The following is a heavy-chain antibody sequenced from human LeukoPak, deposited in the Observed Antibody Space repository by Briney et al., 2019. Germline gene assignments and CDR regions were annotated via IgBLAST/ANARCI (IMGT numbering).Heavy chain of an antibody. J-gene: IGHJ4*02. D-gene: IGHD6-19*01. CDR1: GGSISSGVYH. Sequence: SETLSLTCTVSGGSISSGVYHWSWIRQPAGKGLEWIGRIYTSGSTNYNPSLKSRVTVSVDTSKNQFSLKLSSVTAADTAVYFCARGVGGTYYYDYWGQGTLVTVSS. CDR3: ARGVGGTYYYDY. CDR2: IYTSGST. V-gene: IGHV4-61*02.